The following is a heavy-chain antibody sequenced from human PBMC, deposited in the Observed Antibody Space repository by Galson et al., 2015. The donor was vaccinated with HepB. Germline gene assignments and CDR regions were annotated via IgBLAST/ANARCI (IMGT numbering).Heavy chain of an antibody. CDR1: GFTFSSYA. CDR3: ARSTLSGYFLDF. V-gene: IGHV3-33*01. Sequence: SLRLSCAASGFTFSSYALHWVRQAPGKGLEWLAIIWYDGNVKYYADSVKGRFTISRDHSNRTLYLKMNSLGAEDTALYYCARSTLSGYFLDFWGQGTLVTVSS. CDR2: IWYDGNVK. J-gene: IGHJ4*02. D-gene: IGHD3-22*01.